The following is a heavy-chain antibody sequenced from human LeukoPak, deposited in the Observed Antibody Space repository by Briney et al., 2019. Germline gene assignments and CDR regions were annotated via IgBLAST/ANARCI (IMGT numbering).Heavy chain of an antibody. V-gene: IGHV3-48*04. CDR3: ARDRGSYSDFWSGDALDL. CDR1: GFTFSSYS. D-gene: IGHD3-3*01. J-gene: IGHJ3*01. Sequence: GGSLRLSCAASGFTFSSYSMNWVRQAPGKGLEWVSYISSSSSTIYYADSVKGRFTTSRDNAKNSLYLQMNSLRAEDTAVYLCARDRGSYSDFWSGDALDLWGQGTMVTVSS. CDR2: ISSSSSTI.